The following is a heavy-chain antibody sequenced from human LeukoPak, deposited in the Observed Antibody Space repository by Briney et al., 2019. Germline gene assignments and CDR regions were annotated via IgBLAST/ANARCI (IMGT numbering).Heavy chain of an antibody. J-gene: IGHJ4*02. Sequence: ASVKVSCKASGYTFTTYHIHWVRQAPGQGLEWMGIINPSGGNTNHAQKFQGRVTTTTDTSTTTIYMELSSLRSEDMAVYYCARADSADYYDSGGSIDYWGQGTLVTVSS. CDR2: INPSGGNT. CDR1: GYTFTTYH. CDR3: ARADSADYYDSGGSIDY. V-gene: IGHV1-46*01. D-gene: IGHD3-22*01.